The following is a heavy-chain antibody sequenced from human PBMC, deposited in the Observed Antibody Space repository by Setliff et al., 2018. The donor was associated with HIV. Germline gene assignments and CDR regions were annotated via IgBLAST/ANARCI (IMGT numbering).Heavy chain of an antibody. J-gene: IGHJ5*01. D-gene: IGHD3-22*01. CDR2: MYISGST. V-gene: IGHV4-4*07. CDR1: GDSSSSYY. CDR3: ARGWLDSSGQKNFGS. Sequence: PSETLSLTCTVSGDSSSSYYCNWIRQPAGKGLEWIGHMYISGSTNYNPSLKSRVTMSLDTSKNQFSLKLSSVTAADTAVYYCARGWLDSSGQKNFGSWGQGTLVTVSS.